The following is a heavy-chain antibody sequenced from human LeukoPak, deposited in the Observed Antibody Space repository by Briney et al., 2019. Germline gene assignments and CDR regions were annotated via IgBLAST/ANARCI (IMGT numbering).Heavy chain of an antibody. J-gene: IGHJ5*02. CDR2: IYSGGST. CDR3: ASYVEAAMVPVT. V-gene: IGHV3-53*01. Sequence: GGSLRLSCAASGFTVSNNYVSWVRQAPGKGLEWVSIIYSGGSTYYTDSVKGRFTISRDNSKNTLNLQMNSLRAEDTALYYCASYVEAAMVPVTWGQGTLVTVSS. D-gene: IGHD5-18*01. CDR1: GFTVSNNY.